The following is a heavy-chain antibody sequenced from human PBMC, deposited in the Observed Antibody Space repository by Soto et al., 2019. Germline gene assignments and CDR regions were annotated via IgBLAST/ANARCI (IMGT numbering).Heavy chain of an antibody. CDR2: ISSNGGST. V-gene: IGHV3-64*01. D-gene: IGHD6-19*01. CDR1: GFTFSSYA. Sequence: EVQLVGSGGGLVQPGGSLRVSCAASGFTFSSYAMHWVRQAPGKGLEYVSAISSNGGSTYYANSVKGRFTISRDNSKNTLYLQMGSLRAEDMAVYYCARDVGDSQWLVWTAFDIWGQGTMVTVSS. CDR3: ARDVGDSQWLVWTAFDI. J-gene: IGHJ3*02.